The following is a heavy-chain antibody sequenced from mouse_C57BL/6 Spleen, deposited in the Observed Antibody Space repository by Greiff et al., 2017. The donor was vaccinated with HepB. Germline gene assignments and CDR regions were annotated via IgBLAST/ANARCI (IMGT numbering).Heavy chain of an antibody. CDR1: GFTFSDYG. D-gene: IGHD1-1*01. V-gene: IGHV5-17*01. Sequence: EVKLVESGGGLVKPGGSLKLSCAASGFTFSDYGMHWVRQAPEKGLEWVAYISSGSSTIYYADTVKGRFTISRDNAKNTLFLQMTSLRSEDTAMYYCARSFYYDSSYDWFAYWGQGTLVTVSA. CDR3: ARSFYYDSSYDWFAY. J-gene: IGHJ3*01. CDR2: ISSGSSTI.